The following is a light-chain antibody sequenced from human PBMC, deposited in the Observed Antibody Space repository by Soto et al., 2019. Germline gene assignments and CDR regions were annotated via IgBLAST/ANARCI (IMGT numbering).Light chain of an antibody. CDR2: SND. V-gene: IGLV1-44*01. CDR1: SSNIGANP. J-gene: IGLJ2*01. CDR3: QSYDSSLTNAV. Sequence: QSVLTQPPSASGTPGQRVTISCSGRSSNIGANPVNWYQQLPGMAPTVLIYSNDQRPSGVPDRFSGSKSGTSVSLAITGLRGEDEADYHCQSYDSSLTNAVFGGGTKLTVL.